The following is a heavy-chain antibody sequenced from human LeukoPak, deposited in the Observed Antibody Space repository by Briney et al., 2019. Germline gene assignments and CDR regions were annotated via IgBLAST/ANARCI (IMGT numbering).Heavy chain of an antibody. CDR3: AREDSPVAGTLDY. CDR1: GFSFRDYY. V-gene: IGHV3-11*01. Sequence: PGGSLRLSCAASGFSFRDYYMSWIRQAPGKGLEWVSYISSSGNTIYYADSVKGRFTISRDNAKNSLYLQMNSLRAEDTAVYYCAREDSPVAGTLDYWGQGTLVTVSS. J-gene: IGHJ4*02. D-gene: IGHD6-19*01. CDR2: ISSSGNTI.